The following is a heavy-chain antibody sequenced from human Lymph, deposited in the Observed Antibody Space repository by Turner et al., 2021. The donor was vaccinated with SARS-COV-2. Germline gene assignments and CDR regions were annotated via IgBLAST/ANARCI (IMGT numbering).Heavy chain of an antibody. CDR3: AKNEMAMIVVVITLFDY. V-gene: IGHV3-23*01. J-gene: IGHJ4*02. CDR1: GFTFSSYA. Sequence: EVQLSESGGGLVQPRGSLRLSCAASGFTFSSYAMSWVRQAPGNGLEWVSTISGSGGSTYYADSVKGRFTISRDNSKNTLYLQMNSLRAEDTAVYYCAKNEMAMIVVVITLFDYWGQGTLVTVSS. CDR2: ISGSGGST. D-gene: IGHD3-22*01.